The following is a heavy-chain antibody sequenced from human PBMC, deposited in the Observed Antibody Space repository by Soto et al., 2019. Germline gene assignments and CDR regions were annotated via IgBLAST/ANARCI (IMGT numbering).Heavy chain of an antibody. Sequence: SQTLSLTCAISGDSVSSDSVAWNWIRQSPSRGLEWLGRTYYRSKWYNDYAVSVKSRISINPDTSKNQSSLQLNSVTPEDTAVYYCARGHGDWFDPWGQGTLVTVSS. CDR2: TYYRSKWYN. CDR3: ARGHGDWFDP. CDR1: GDSVSSDSVA. D-gene: IGHD4-17*01. V-gene: IGHV6-1*01. J-gene: IGHJ5*02.